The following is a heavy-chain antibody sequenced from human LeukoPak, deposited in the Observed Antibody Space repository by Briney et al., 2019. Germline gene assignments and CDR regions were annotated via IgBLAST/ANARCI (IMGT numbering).Heavy chain of an antibody. D-gene: IGHD3-10*01. J-gene: IGHJ3*02. CDR3: AGRFANLLTIVPDI. V-gene: IGHV4-61*09. CDR2: IYTSGST. CDR1: GGSISSSSYY. Sequence: PSETLSLTCTVSGGSISSSSYYWGWIRQPAGKGLEWIGHIYTSGSTNYNPSLKSRVTMSVDTSKNQFSLKLSSVTAADTAVYYCAGRFANLLTIVPDIWGQGTMVTVSS.